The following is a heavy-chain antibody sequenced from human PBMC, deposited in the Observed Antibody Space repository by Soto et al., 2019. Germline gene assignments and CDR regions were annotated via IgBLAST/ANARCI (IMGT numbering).Heavy chain of an antibody. CDR3: AREGGGYCSGGSCQVDY. Sequence: SETLSLTCTVSGGSISSSSYYWGWIRQPPGKGLEWIGSIYCRGNTYYNPSLKSRVSISVDTSKNQFSLKLISVTAADTAVYYCAREGGGYCSGGSCQVDYWGQGTLVTVS. CDR2: IYCRGNT. V-gene: IGHV4-39*02. CDR1: GGSISSSSYY. J-gene: IGHJ4*02. D-gene: IGHD2-15*01.